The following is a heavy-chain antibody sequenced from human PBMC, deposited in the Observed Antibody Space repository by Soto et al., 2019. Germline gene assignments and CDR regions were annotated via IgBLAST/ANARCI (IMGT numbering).Heavy chain of an antibody. CDR3: AKSLLFVDHAYMDV. D-gene: IGHD2-21*01. J-gene: IGHJ6*03. V-gene: IGHV1-69*02. CDR1: GGSFISYT. Sequence: QVQLVQSGAEVQKPGSSVKVSCEASGGSFISYTFTWVRQAPGQGLEWMGRIIPIQGRANYALKSQDRVTITADRSTKTVYMELRSLRPEDTAVYYCAKSLLFVDHAYMDVWGKGTTVTVSS. CDR2: IIPIQGRA.